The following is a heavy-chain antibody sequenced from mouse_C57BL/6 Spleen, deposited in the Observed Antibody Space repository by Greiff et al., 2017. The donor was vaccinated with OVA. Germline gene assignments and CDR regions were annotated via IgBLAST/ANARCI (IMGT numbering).Heavy chain of an antibody. D-gene: IGHD2-5*01. CDR1: GFTFSDYY. V-gene: IGHV5-16*01. CDR2: INYDGSST. J-gene: IGHJ4*01. Sequence: EVMLVESEGGLVQPGSSMKLSCTASGFTFSDYYMAWVRQVPEKGLEWVANINYDGSSTYYLDSLKSRFIISRDNAKNILYLQMSSLKSEDTATYYCARDRSNYGSAMDYWGQGTSVTVSS. CDR3: ARDRSNYGSAMDY.